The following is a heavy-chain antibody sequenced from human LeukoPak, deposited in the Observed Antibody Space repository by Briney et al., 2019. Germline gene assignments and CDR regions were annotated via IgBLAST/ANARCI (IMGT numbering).Heavy chain of an antibody. CDR1: GFTFSDSA. V-gene: IGHV3-73*01. CDR2: IRNKAKSYAT. Sequence: PGGSLRLSCAASGFTFSDSAMHWVRQASGKGLEWVGLIRNKAKSYATAYAESVKGRFTISRDDSKNTAYLQMNSLKTEDTAVYYCTHYYDSSGYYGAFDIWGQGTMVTVSS. D-gene: IGHD3-22*01. J-gene: IGHJ3*02. CDR3: THYYDSSGYYGAFDI.